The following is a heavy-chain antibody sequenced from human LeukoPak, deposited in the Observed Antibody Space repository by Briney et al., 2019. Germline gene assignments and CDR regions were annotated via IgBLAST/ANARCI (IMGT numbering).Heavy chain of an antibody. V-gene: IGHV4-31*03. D-gene: IGHD4/OR15-4a*01. Sequence: PSETLPLTCTVSRVSISSGGYYWSWIRQHPGKGLEWIGYIHYSGSTYNNPSLKSRITISIDTTQNRFSLKLTSVTAADTAVYYCARRGYGGAMDVWGQGTTVTVSS. CDR3: ARRGYGGAMDV. J-gene: IGHJ6*02. CDR2: IHYSGST. CDR1: RVSISSGGYY.